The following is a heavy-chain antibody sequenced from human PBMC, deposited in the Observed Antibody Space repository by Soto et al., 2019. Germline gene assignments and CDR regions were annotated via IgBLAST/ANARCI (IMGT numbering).Heavy chain of an antibody. CDR2: INHSGST. J-gene: IGHJ4*02. Sequence: SETLSLTCAVYGGSFSGYYWSWIRQPPGKGLEWIGEINHSGSTNYNPSLKSRVTISVDTSKNQFSLKLSSVTAADTAVYYCASSYGSGSYYKVLNYWGQGTLVTVSS. CDR1: GGSFSGYY. CDR3: ASSYGSGSYYKVLNY. D-gene: IGHD3-10*01. V-gene: IGHV4-34*01.